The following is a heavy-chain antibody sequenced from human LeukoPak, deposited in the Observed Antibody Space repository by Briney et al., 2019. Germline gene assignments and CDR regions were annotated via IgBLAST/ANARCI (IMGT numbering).Heavy chain of an antibody. J-gene: IGHJ5*02. Sequence: PSETLSLTCTVSGGSISSYYWSWIRQPPGKGLEWFGYIYYSGSTNYNPSLKSRVTISVDTSKNQFSLKLSSVTAADTAVYYCARESTRSSSWYRENWFDPWGQGTLVTVSS. CDR1: GGSISSYY. CDR2: IYYSGST. CDR3: ARESTRSSSWYRENWFDP. D-gene: IGHD6-13*01. V-gene: IGHV4-59*01.